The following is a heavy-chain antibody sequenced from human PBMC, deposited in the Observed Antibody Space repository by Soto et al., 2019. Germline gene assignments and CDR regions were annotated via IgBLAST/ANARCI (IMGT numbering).Heavy chain of an antibody. CDR2: INHSGST. CDR1: GGSFSGYY. CDR3: ARAGTVTILTPSRNWFDP. D-gene: IGHD3-9*01. Sequence: SETLSLTCAVYGGSFSGYYWSWIRQPPGKGLEWIGEINHSGSTNYNPSLKSRVTISVDTSKNQFSLKLSSVTAADTAVYYCARAGTVTILTPSRNWFDPWGQGTLVTVSS. V-gene: IGHV4-34*01. J-gene: IGHJ5*02.